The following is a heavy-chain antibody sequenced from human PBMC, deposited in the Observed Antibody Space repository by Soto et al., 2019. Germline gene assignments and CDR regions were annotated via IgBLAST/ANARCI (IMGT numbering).Heavy chain of an antibody. CDR1: GFSLSSYW. J-gene: IGHJ4*02. Sequence: EVQLVQSGGGVVQPGESLRLSCAASGFSLSSYWMSSVRQAPGKGLEWLASIKQDGSEEYSADSVKGRFTISRDSAKTSLYLQMNSLGAEDTAVYYCARDFDRTPGIYWGQGTLVTVSS. CDR3: ARDFDRTPGIY. CDR2: IKQDGSEE. D-gene: IGHD3-9*01. V-gene: IGHV3-7*04.